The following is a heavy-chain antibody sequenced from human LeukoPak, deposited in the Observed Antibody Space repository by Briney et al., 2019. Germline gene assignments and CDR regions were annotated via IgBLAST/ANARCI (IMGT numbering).Heavy chain of an antibody. J-gene: IGHJ4*02. CDR1: GGSISSSSYY. D-gene: IGHD4-23*01. V-gene: IGHV4-39*07. CDR3: ARVPGYGGNSHFDY. CDR2: IYYSGST. Sequence: SETLSLTCTVSGGSISSSSYYWGWIRQPPGKGLEWIGSIYYSGSTYYNPSLKSRVTISVDTSKNQFSLKLSSVTAADTAVYYCARVPGYGGNSHFDYWGQGTLVTVSS.